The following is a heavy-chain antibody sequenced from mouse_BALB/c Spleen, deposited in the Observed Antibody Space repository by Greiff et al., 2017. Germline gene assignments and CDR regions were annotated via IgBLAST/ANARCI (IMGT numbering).Heavy chain of an antibody. CDR2: IDPSDSYT. CDR1: GYTFTSYW. CDR3: TVTPGGNYYAMDY. V-gene: IGHV1S127*01. J-gene: IGHJ4*01. D-gene: IGHD2-12*01. Sequence: QVQLQQPGAELVKPGASVKMSCKASGYTFTSYWMHWVKQRPGQGLEWIGTIDPSDSYTSYNQKFKGKATLTVDTSSSTAYMQLSSLTSEDSAVYYCTVTPGGNYYAMDYWGQGTSVTVSS.